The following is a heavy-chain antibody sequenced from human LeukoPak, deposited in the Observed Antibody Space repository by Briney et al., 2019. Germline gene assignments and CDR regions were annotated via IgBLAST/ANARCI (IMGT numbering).Heavy chain of an antibody. Sequence: GASVKVSCKASGGTFSSYAISWVRQAPGQGLEWMGRIIPILGIANYAQKFQGRVTITADKSTSTAYMELSSLRSEDTAVYYCARSMELGTSDYWGQGTLVTVSS. CDR1: GGTFSSYA. V-gene: IGHV1-69*04. D-gene: IGHD1-7*01. J-gene: IGHJ4*02. CDR3: ARSMELGTSDY. CDR2: IIPILGIA.